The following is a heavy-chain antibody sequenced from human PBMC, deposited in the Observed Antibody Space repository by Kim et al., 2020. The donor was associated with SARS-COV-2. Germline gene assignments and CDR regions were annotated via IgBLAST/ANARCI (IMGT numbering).Heavy chain of an antibody. J-gene: IGHJ4*02. Sequence: GNGNIRYSEKFQGRVTLTRDTSASTAYMELSSLTYEDTAVYYCARGAGGFWGQGTLVTVSS. CDR2: GNGNI. CDR3: ARGAGGF. D-gene: IGHD6-13*01. V-gene: IGHV1-3*01.